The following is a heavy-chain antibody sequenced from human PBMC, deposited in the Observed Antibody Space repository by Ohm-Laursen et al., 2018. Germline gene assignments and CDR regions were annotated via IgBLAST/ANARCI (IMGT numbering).Heavy chain of an antibody. CDR2: ISDDGKAT. CDR3: AKRAQVRYFDY. D-gene: IGHD3-9*01. Sequence: SLRLSCAAPGFTFSGYAMSWVRQAPGKGLEWVSAISDDGKATFYADSLKGRFTISRDNTKNTLYLQMNSLRADDTAVYYCAKRAQVRYFDYWGQGTLVTVSS. J-gene: IGHJ4*02. V-gene: IGHV3-23*01. CDR1: GFTFSGYA.